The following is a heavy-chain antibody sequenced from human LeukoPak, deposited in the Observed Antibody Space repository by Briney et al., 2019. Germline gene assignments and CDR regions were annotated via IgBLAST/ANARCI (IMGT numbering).Heavy chain of an antibody. CDR3: ARLLWFGELLPNFDY. V-gene: IGHV3-7*01. Sequence: GGSLRLSCAASGFTFSSYWMSWVRQAPGKGLEWVANIEQDGSEKYYVDSVKGRFTISRDNAKNSLYLQMNSLRAEDTAVYYCARLLWFGELLPNFDYWGQGTLVTVSS. CDR1: GFTFSSYW. J-gene: IGHJ4*02. CDR2: IEQDGSEK. D-gene: IGHD3-10*01.